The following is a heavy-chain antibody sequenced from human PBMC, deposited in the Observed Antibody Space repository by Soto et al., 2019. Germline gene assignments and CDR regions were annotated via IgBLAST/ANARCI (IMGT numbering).Heavy chain of an antibody. V-gene: IGHV1-69*13. CDR2: LIAMLGTP. J-gene: IGHJ4*02. CDR1: GGAFGSHG. D-gene: IGHD5-18*01. Sequence: ASVKVSCKASGGAFGSHGIAWVRQAPGQGLEWMGGLIAMLGTPTYARKVQGRATITADESLTSSYLELRSLRSEDTAVYFCARGAMANFDYWGQGTVVTVSS. CDR3: ARGAMANFDY.